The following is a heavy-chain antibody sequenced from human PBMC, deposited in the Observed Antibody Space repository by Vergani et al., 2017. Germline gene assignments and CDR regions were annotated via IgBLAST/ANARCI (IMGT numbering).Heavy chain of an antibody. V-gene: IGHV3-23*01. D-gene: IGHD1-26*01. CDR1: GFRFTPNP. J-gene: IGHJ4*02. CDR3: VKDAGSYENFFDS. CDR2: LTGGGGST. Sequence: EVQLLESGGSLKQPGGSVSPSGAPSGFRFTPNPMHWVRQAPGKGLEWVSALTGGGGSTYYADSFKGRFIISRDNSRDTLYLQMNSLRPEDTATYYCVKDAGSYENFFDSWGQGTLVTVSS.